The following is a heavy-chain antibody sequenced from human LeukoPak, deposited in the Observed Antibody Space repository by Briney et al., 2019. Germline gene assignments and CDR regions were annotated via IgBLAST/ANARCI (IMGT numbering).Heavy chain of an antibody. J-gene: IGHJ4*02. CDR2: ISSSSSYI. CDR1: GFTFSNFW. CDR3: ARDFGSRGGGDSDY. D-gene: IGHD2-21*01. V-gene: IGHV3-21*01. Sequence: GGPLRLSCAASGFTFSNFWMTWVRQAPGKGLEWVSSISSSSSYIYYADSVKGRFTISRDNAKNSLYLQMNSLRAEDTAVYYCARDFGSRGGGDSDYWGQGTLVTVSS.